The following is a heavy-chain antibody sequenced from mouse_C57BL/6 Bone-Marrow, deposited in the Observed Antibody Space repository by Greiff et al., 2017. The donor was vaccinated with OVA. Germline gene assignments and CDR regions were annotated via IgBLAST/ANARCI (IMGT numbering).Heavy chain of an antibody. J-gene: IGHJ2*01. CDR3: TRGHYYGSSHFDY. CDR1: GFTFSNYW. D-gene: IGHD1-1*01. CDR2: IRLKSDNYAT. Sequence: EVQLVESGGGLVQPGGSMKLSCVASGFTFSNYWMNWVRQSPEKGLEWVAQIRLKSDNYATHYAESVKGRFTISRDDSKSSVYLQMNNLRAEDTGIYYCTRGHYYGSSHFDYWGQGTTLTVSS. V-gene: IGHV6-3*01.